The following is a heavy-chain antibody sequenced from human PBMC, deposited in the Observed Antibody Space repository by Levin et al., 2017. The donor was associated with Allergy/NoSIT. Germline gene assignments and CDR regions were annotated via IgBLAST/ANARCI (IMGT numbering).Heavy chain of an antibody. V-gene: IGHV3-21*01. D-gene: IGHD3-3*01. CDR3: ARVYYDFWSGYYSGFGGDYYYMDV. CDR1: GFTFSSYS. J-gene: IGHJ6*03. CDR2: ISSSSSYI. Sequence: GESLKISCAASGFTFSSYSMNWVRQAPGKGLEWVSSISSSSSYIYYADSVKGRFTISRDNAKNSLYLQMNSLRAEDTAVYYCARVYYDFWSGYYSGFGGDYYYMDVWGKGTTVTVSS.